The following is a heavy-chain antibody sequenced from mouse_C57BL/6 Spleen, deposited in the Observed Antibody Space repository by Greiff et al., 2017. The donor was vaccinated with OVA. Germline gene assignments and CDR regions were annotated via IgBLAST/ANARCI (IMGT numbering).Heavy chain of an antibody. CDR2: IDPSDSET. Sequence: QVQLQEPGAELVRPGSSVKLSCKASGYTFTSYWMHWVKQRPIQGLEWIGNIDPSDSETHYNQKFKDKATLTADKSSSTVYMELSRLTSEDSAVYFCARHEGYGTYFDYWGQGTTLTVSS. V-gene: IGHV1-52*01. CDR3: ARHEGYGTYFDY. CDR1: GYTFTSYW. J-gene: IGHJ2*01. D-gene: IGHD1-1*01.